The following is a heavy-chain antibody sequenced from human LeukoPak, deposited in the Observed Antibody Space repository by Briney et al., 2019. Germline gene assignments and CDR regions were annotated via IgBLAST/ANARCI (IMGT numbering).Heavy chain of an antibody. CDR3: ARDLGGGSGWSSPFDY. Sequence: SETLSLTCTVSGGSISSYYWSWIRQPPGKGLEWIGYIYYSGSTNYNPSLKSRVTISVDTSKNQFSLKLSSVTAADTAVYYCARDLGGGSGWSSPFDYWGQGTLVTVSS. V-gene: IGHV4-59*01. D-gene: IGHD6-19*01. CDR2: IYYSGST. J-gene: IGHJ4*02. CDR1: GGSISSYY.